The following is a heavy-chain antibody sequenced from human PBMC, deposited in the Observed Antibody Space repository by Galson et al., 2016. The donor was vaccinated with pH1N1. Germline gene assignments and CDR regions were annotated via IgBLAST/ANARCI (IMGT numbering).Heavy chain of an antibody. CDR3: ARGDYGDYVGEFDY. CDR2: IWYDGSNK. J-gene: IGHJ4*02. V-gene: IGHV3-33*01. CDR1: GFAFSDPG. Sequence: SLRLSCAASGFAFSDPGMHWVRQAPGKGLEWVALIWYDGSNKYYADSLKSRFPISRDNSKNTLYLQMNSLRAEDTAVYYCARGDYGDYVGEFDYWGQGTLVTVSS. D-gene: IGHD4-17*01.